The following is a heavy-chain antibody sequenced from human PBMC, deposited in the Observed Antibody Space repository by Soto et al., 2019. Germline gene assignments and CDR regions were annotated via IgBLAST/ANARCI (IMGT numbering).Heavy chain of an antibody. D-gene: IGHD5-12*01. V-gene: IGHV3-64D*08. Sequence: PGGSLRLSCSASGFTFSSDAMHWVRQAPGKGLEYVSAIKNSGGSTNYADSVKGRFTVSRDNSKNTLYLQMSSLRSEDTAVYYCAVVARSYYFDCWGHGTLVTVSS. J-gene: IGHJ4*01. CDR1: GFTFSSDA. CDR2: IKNSGGST. CDR3: AVVARSYYFDC.